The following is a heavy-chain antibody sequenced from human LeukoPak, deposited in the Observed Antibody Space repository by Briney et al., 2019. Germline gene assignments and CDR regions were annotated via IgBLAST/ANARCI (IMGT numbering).Heavy chain of an antibody. D-gene: IGHD3-16*01. CDR1: GFTFTNYW. CDR3: ARLGQSLVY. Sequence: GGSLRLSCAASGFTFTNYWMSWVRQAPGKGLELVANIKQDRSEKYYVDSVKGRFTISRDNAKNSLYLQMNSLRAEDTAVYYCARLGQSLVYWGQGTLVTVSS. V-gene: IGHV3-7*01. J-gene: IGHJ4*02. CDR2: IKQDRSEK.